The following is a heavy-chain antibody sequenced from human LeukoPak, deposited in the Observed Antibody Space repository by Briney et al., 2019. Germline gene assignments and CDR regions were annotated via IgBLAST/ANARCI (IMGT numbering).Heavy chain of an antibody. CDR3: ARDLVTVTKGFDI. Sequence: SETLSLTCAVSDDSFSSHYWTWIRQPPGKGLEWIGYISYIGSTNHNPSLKSRVTISIDTSKNQFSLKLSSVTAADTAVYYCARDLVTVTKGFDIWGQGTMVSVSS. CDR2: ISYIGST. D-gene: IGHD4-17*01. V-gene: IGHV4-59*11. CDR1: DDSFSSHY. J-gene: IGHJ3*02.